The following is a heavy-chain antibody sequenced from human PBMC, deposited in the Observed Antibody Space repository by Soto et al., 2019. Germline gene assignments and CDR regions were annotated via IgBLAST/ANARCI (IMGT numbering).Heavy chain of an antibody. V-gene: IGHV4-34*01. CDR3: ARGGWGKNNWFDP. D-gene: IGHD3-16*01. J-gene: IGHJ5*02. CDR2: INHSGST. Sequence: SETLSLTCAVYGGSFSGYYWSWTRQPPGKWLEWIGEINHSGSTNYNPSLKSRVTISVDTSKNQFSLKLSSVTAADTAVYYCARGGWGKNNWFDPWGQGTLVTVSS. CDR1: GGSFSGYY.